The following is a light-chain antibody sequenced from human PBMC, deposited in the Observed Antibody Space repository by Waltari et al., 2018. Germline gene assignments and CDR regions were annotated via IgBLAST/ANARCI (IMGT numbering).Light chain of an antibody. CDR3: SSYTSSSTWV. V-gene: IGLV2-14*01. CDR2: DVS. CDR1: SSDVGGYNY. J-gene: IGLJ3*02. Sequence: QSALTQPASVSGSPGQSITIPCTGTSSDVGGYNYVSWYQQHPGKAPKLMIYDVSKRPSGVSNRFSGSKSRNTASLTISGLQAEDEADYYCSSYTSSSTWVFGGGTKLTVL.